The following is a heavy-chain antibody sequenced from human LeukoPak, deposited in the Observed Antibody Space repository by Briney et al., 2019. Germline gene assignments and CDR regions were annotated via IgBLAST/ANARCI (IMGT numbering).Heavy chain of an antibody. J-gene: IGHJ4*02. D-gene: IGHD5-18*01. CDR2: ISTSGTSS. CDR3: VKDRGYSYGYDY. Sequence: GGSLRLSCAASGFTFSSYAMSWVRQAPGKGLEWVSAISTSGTSSYYADSVKGRFTISRDNSKNTLYMQMNSLRAEDTAMYYCVKDRGYSYGYDYWGQGTLVTVSS. CDR1: GFTFSSYA. V-gene: IGHV3-23*01.